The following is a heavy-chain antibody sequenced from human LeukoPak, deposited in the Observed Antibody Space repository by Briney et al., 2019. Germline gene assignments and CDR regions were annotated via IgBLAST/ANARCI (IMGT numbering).Heavy chain of an antibody. CDR2: IYYSAST. Sequence: SETLSLTCTVSGGSISSYYWSWIRQPPAKGLEWIGYIYYSASTNYNPSLTSRVTISVDTSKNQFSLKLSSVTAADTAVYYCARGSAGYYDSSGYYNYWYFDLWGRGTLVTVSS. CDR1: GGSISSYY. J-gene: IGHJ2*01. V-gene: IGHV4-59*01. D-gene: IGHD3-22*01. CDR3: ARGSAGYYDSSGYYNYWYFDL.